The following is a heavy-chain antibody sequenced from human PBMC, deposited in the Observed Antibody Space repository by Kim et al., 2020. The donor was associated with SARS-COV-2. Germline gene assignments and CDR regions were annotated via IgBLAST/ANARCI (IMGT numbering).Heavy chain of an antibody. D-gene: IGHD2-15*01. V-gene: IGHV3-48*04. CDR2: ISSSLSRI. Sequence: GGSLRLSCGTSGFTFRDYSMNWVRQAPGEGLEWVSSISSSLSRIYHAASVKGRFTISRDNAQRSVYLQMSSLKVEDTGIYYCARGDTSGGSSHFDHWGQG. CDR1: GFTFRDYS. J-gene: IGHJ4*02. CDR3: ARGDTSGGSSHFDH.